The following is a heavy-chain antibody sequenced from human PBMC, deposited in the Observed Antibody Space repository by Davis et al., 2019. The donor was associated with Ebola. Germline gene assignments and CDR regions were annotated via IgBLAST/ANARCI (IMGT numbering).Heavy chain of an antibody. CDR2: INPNSGGT. V-gene: IGHV1-2*02. Sequence: ASVKVSCKASGYTFTGYYMHWVRQAPGQGLEWMGWINPNSGGTNYAQKLQGRVTMTTDTSTSTAYMELRSLRSDDTAVYYCARDRLAVAGYFDYWGQGTLVTVSS. J-gene: IGHJ4*02. CDR3: ARDRLAVAGYFDY. D-gene: IGHD6-19*01. CDR1: GYTFTGYY.